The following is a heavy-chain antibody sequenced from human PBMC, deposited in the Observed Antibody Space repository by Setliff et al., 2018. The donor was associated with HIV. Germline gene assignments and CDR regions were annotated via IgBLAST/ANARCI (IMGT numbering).Heavy chain of an antibody. CDR2: IRSIANSHAA. J-gene: IGHJ4*02. CDR1: GSTFSDSA. D-gene: IGHD4-17*01. Sequence: GGSLRLSCATSGSTFSDSAMHWVRQASGKGLEWVGRIRSIANSHAATYAASVKGRFTISRDDSKNTAYLQMDRLRTEDTAVYYCTRHETTAYWGQGTLVTVSS. CDR3: TRHETTAY. V-gene: IGHV3-73*01.